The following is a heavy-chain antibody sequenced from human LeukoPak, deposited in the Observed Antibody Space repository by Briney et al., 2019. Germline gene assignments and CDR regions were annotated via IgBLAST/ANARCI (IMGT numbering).Heavy chain of an antibody. CDR1: GGSFSGYY. CDR3: ARDRGTSNYYYYGMDV. J-gene: IGHJ6*02. Sequence: SETLSLTCAVYGGSFSGYYWSWIRQPPGKGLEWIGEINHSGSTNYNPSLKSRVTISVDTSKNQFSLKLSSVTAADTAVYYCARDRGTSNYYYYGMDVWGQGTTVTVSS. V-gene: IGHV4-34*01. CDR2: INHSGST. D-gene: IGHD2-2*01.